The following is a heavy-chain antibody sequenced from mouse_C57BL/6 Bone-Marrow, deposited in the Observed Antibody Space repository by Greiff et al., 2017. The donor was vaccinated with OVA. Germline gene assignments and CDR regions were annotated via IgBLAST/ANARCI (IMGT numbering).Heavy chain of an antibody. V-gene: IGHV8-8*01. J-gene: IGHJ2*01. CDR3: ARIGDYDPFYFDY. Sequence: QVTLKVSGPGILQPSQTLSLTCSFSGFSLSTFGMGVGWIRQPSGKGLEWLVHIWWDDAKYYNPALKSRPTISNDTSKDQSVLKSDKVDTADTSTDYGARIGDYDPFYFDYWGQGTTLTVSS. CDR1: GFSLSTFGMG. D-gene: IGHD2-4*01. CDR2: IWWDDAK.